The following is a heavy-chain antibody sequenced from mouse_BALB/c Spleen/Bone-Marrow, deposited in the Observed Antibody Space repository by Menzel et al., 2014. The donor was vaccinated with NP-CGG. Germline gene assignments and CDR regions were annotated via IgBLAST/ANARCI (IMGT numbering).Heavy chain of an antibody. CDR2: ISTYSGNT. D-gene: IGHD4-1*01. CDR3: ARWYNWDAFAY. V-gene: IGHV1-67*01. CDR1: GYTFTDYA. J-gene: IGHJ3*01. Sequence: VHLQQSGLELVRPWVSVKISCKGSGYTFTDYAMHWVKQSHAKSLEWIGVISTYSGNTNYNQKFKGKATMTVDKSSITAYMELARLTSEDSAFYYCARWYNWDAFAYWGQGTLVAISA.